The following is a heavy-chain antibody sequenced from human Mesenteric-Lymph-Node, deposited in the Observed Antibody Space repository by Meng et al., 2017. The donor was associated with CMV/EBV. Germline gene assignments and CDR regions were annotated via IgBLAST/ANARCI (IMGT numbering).Heavy chain of an antibody. D-gene: IGHD2-15*01. Sequence: GTFSSNASSWVQQAPGKGLEWMGRNIPILGIANYAQKFQGRVTINADKSTSTAYMELSSLRSEDTAVYYCARERYCSGGSCYPDFDYWGQGTLVTVSS. J-gene: IGHJ4*02. CDR1: GTFSSNA. CDR3: ARERYCSGGSCYPDFDY. CDR2: NIPILGIA. V-gene: IGHV1-69*04.